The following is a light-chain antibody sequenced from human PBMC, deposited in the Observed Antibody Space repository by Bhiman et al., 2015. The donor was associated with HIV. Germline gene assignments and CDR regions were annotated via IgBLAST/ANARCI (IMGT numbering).Light chain of an antibody. CDR1: SSDVGGYNY. CDR2: ENN. Sequence: QSALTQPASVSGSPGQSIAISCTGTSSDVGGYNYVSWYQQLPGTAPKLLIYENNKRPSGIPDRFSGSKSGTSATLGITGLQTGDEADYYCGTWDNSLSTGGVFGTGTKVTVL. J-gene: IGLJ1*01. CDR3: GTWDNSLSTGGV. V-gene: IGLV1-51*02.